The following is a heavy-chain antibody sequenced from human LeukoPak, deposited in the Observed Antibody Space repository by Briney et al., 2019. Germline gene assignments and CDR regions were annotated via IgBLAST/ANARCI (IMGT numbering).Heavy chain of an antibody. J-gene: IGHJ4*02. D-gene: IGHD1-1*01. Sequence: SETLSLTCTVSGVSISSYYWSWIRQPAGKGLEWIGRIYTSGSTNYNPSLKSRVTISVDTSKNQFSLKLSSVTAADTAVYYCARDRYNWNDGSFDYWGQGTLVTVSS. V-gene: IGHV4-4*07. CDR2: IYTSGST. CDR1: GVSISSYY. CDR3: ARDRYNWNDGSFDY.